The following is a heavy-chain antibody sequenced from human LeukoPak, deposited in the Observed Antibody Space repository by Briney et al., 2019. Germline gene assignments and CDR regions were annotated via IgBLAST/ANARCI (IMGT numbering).Heavy chain of an antibody. J-gene: IGHJ5*02. CDR2: IKQDGSEK. CDR1: GFNVGRNY. V-gene: IGHV3-7*03. D-gene: IGHD2-15*01. CDR3: TTQEVARNP. Sequence: GGSLRLSCAASGFNVGRNYMSWVRQAPGKGLEWVANIKQDGSEKYYVDSVKGRFTISRDNAKNSLYLQMNSLKTEDTAVYYCTTQEVARNPWGQGTLVTVSS.